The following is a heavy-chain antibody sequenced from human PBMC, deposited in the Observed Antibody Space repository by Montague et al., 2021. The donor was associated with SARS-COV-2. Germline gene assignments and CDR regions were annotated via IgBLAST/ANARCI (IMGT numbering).Heavy chain of an antibody. D-gene: IGHD5-18*01. Sequence: SETLALTCTVSGGSISSYYWSWIRQPPGKGLKWIGYIYYSGSTNXNPSLKSRVTISLDTSKNQFSPKLNSVTAADTAVYYCARGSYGPDAFGIWGQGTMVTASS. CDR1: GGSISSYY. V-gene: IGHV4-59*01. J-gene: IGHJ3*02. CDR2: IYYSGST. CDR3: ARGSYGPDAFGI.